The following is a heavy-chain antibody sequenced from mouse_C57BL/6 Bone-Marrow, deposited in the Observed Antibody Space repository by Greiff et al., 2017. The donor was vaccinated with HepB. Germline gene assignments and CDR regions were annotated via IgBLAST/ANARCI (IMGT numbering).Heavy chain of an antibody. Sequence: QVQLQQSGAELARPGASVKLSCKASGYTFTSYGISWVKQRTGQGLEWIGEIYPRSGNTYYNEKFKGKATLTADKSSSTAYMELRSLTSKDSAVYFCARPSYSNYDWYFDVWGTGTTVTVSS. V-gene: IGHV1-81*01. J-gene: IGHJ1*03. CDR3: ARPSYSNYDWYFDV. CDR2: IYPRSGNT. CDR1: GYTFTSYG. D-gene: IGHD2-5*01.